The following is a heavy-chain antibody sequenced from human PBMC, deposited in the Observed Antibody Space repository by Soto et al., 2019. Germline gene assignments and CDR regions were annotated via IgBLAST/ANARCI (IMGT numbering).Heavy chain of an antibody. CDR1: GFMFSDYY. CDR2: ITSSGNSV. CDR3: ARAAGTLDYYDSSDPRWFDP. Sequence: GGSLRLSCAASGFMFSDYYMSWIRQAPGKGLEWVSHITSSGNSVYYADAVKGRFIITRDNAKNSLFLQMNRLRAEDTAIYYCARAAGTLDYYDSSDPRWFDPWGQGTLVTVSS. V-gene: IGHV3-11*01. D-gene: IGHD3-22*01. J-gene: IGHJ5*02.